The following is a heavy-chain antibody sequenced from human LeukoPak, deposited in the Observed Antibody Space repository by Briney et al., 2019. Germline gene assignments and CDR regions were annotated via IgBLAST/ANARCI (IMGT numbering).Heavy chain of an antibody. V-gene: IGHV3-66*01. CDR3: ARVFWEKDGFIGAFDI. Sequence: GGSLRLSCAASGFTVSGNYMSWVRQAPGKGLELVSIIYSGDRTYYADSVKGRFTISRDNSKNTLYLQMNSLRAEDTAVYYCARVFWEKDGFIGAFDIWGQGTMVTVSS. CDR1: GFTVSGNY. CDR2: IYSGDRT. J-gene: IGHJ3*02. D-gene: IGHD3-3*01.